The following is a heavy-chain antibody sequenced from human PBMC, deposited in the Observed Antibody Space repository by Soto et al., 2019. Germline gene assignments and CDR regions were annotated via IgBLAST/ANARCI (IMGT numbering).Heavy chain of an antibody. Sequence: GGSLRLSCAASGFTFSSYAMSWVRQAPGKGLEWVSAISGSGGSTYYADSVKGRFTISRDNSKNTLYLQMNSLRAEDTAVYYCAKGELHYSNHFLFDYWGQGTLVTVSS. D-gene: IGHD4-4*01. J-gene: IGHJ4*02. CDR3: AKGELHYSNHFLFDY. V-gene: IGHV3-23*01. CDR2: ISGSGGST. CDR1: GFTFSSYA.